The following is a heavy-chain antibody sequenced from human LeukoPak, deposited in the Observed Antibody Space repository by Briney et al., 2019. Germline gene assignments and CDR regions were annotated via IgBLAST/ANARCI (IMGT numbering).Heavy chain of an antibody. V-gene: IGHV4-59*01. Sequence: SETLSLTCTVSGGSISSYYWSWIRQPSGKGLEGVGYIYYSGSTNYNPSLKSRVTISVDTSKNQFSLKLSSVTAADTAVYYCARGEVWGSYRFDYWGQGTLVTVSS. CDR1: GGSISSYY. D-gene: IGHD3-16*02. CDR2: IYYSGST. CDR3: ARGEVWGSYRFDY. J-gene: IGHJ4*02.